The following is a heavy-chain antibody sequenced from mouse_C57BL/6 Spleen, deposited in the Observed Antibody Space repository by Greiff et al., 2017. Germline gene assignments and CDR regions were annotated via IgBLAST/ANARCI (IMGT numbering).Heavy chain of an antibody. J-gene: IGHJ1*03. CDR3: ARHWEDYWYFDV. V-gene: IGHV1-82*01. CDR1: GYAFSSSW. D-gene: IGHD4-1*01. Sequence: VQLQQSGPELVKPGASVKISCKASGYAFSSSWMNWVKQRPGKGLEWIGRIYPGDGDTNYNGKFKGKATLTADKSSSTAYMQLSSLTSEDSAVYFCARHWEDYWYFDVWGTGTTVTVSS. CDR2: IYPGDGDT.